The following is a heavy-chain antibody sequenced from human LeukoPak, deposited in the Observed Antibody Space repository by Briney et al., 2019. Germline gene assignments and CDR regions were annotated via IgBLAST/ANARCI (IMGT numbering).Heavy chain of an antibody. D-gene: IGHD3-22*01. V-gene: IGHV4-59*01. CDR1: GGSISSYY. CDR2: IYYSGST. Sequence: PSETLSLTCTVSGGSISSYYWSWIRQPPGKGLEWIGYIYYSGSTNYNPSLKSRVTISVDTSKNQFSLKLSSVTAADTAVYYCARDFRANYYDSSGYTLYNWFDHWGQGTLVTVSS. CDR3: ARDFRANYYDSSGYTLYNWFDH. J-gene: IGHJ5*02.